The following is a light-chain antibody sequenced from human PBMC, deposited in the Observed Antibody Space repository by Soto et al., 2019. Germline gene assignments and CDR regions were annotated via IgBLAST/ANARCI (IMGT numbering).Light chain of an antibody. V-gene: IGLV1-40*01. CDR2: GNS. J-gene: IGLJ2*01. CDR3: QSYDSSLSVVV. Sequence: QSVLTQPPSVSGAPGQRVTISCTGSSSNIRAGYDVHWYQQLPGTAPKLLIYGNSNRPSGVPDRFSGSKSGTSASLAITGLQAEDEADYYCQSYDSSLSVVVFGGGTKLTVL. CDR1: SSNIRAGYD.